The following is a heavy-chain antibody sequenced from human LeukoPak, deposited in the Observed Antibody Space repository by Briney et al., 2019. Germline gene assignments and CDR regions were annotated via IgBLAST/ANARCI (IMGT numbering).Heavy chain of an antibody. V-gene: IGHV4-59*01. D-gene: IGHD3-3*01. J-gene: IGHJ5*02. Sequence: SETLSLTCTVSVGSISSYYWSWIRKPPCKGLEWIGYIYYSGSTNYNPSLKSRVTISVDTSKNQFFLKLSSVTAADTAVHYCARDLEYYDFWSGYQHWFDPWGQGTLVTVSS. CDR3: ARDLEYYDFWSGYQHWFDP. CDR2: IYYSGST. CDR1: VGSISSYY.